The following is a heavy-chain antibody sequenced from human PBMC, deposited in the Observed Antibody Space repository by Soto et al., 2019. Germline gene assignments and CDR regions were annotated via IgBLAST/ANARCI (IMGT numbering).Heavy chain of an antibody. CDR1: GGSISSYY. V-gene: IGHV4-59*08. D-gene: IGHD2-8*01. J-gene: IGHJ5*02. Sequence: PSETLSLNCTVSGGSISSYYWSWIRQPPGKGLEWIGYIYYSGSTNYSPSLKSRVTISVDTSKNQFSLKLSSVTAADTAVYYCARLGYCTNGVCSVNWFDPWGQGTLVTVSS. CDR3: ARLGYCTNGVCSVNWFDP. CDR2: IYYSGST.